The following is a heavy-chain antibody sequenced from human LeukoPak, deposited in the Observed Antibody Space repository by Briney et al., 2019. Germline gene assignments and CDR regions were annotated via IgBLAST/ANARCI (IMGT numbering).Heavy chain of an antibody. Sequence: GGSLRLSCAASGFAFHNYNMHWVRQTPGKGLEWVAMIRYDGTIKYYADSVKGRFTVSRDNSKNTLFLQMNGLRADDTAVYYCAELGITMIGGVWGKGTTVTISS. J-gene: IGHJ6*04. CDR2: IRYDGTIK. D-gene: IGHD3-10*02. CDR3: AELGITMIGGV. CDR1: GFAFHNYN. V-gene: IGHV3-30*02.